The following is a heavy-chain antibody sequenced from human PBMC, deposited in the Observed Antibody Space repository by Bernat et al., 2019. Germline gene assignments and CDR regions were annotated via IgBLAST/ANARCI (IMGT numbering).Heavy chain of an antibody. CDR2: IYPSDYDT. Sequence: EVQLVQSGAEVKKPGESLKISCKGSGYTFTTYWIVWVRQMPGRGLEWMGIIYPSDYDTRYSPSFQGQVTISADESISTAYLQWSSLKASDTAIYYCARRTYCRGDCTLNLHYYYAMDVWGQGTPVTVSS. D-gene: IGHD2-21*02. J-gene: IGHJ6*02. CDR3: ARRTYCRGDCTLNLHYYYAMDV. V-gene: IGHV5-51*01. CDR1: GYTFTTYW.